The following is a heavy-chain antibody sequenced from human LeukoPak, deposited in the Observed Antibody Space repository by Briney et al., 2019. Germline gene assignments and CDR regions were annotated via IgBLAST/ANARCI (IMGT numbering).Heavy chain of an antibody. J-gene: IGHJ4*02. CDR1: GYTFTSYG. D-gene: IGHD6-13*01. CDR2: ISAYNGNT. V-gene: IGHV1-18*01. Sequence: ASVKVSCKASGYTFTSYGIDWVRQAPGQGPEWMGWISAYNGNTKYAQNLQGRVTMTTDTSTSTAYMELRSLRSDDTAVYYCTRDLPYSSSWESIDYWGQGTLVTVSS. CDR3: TRDLPYSSSWESIDY.